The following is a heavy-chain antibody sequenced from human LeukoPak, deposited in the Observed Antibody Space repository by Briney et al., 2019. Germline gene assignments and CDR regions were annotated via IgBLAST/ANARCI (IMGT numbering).Heavy chain of an antibody. CDR3: ARDQVVGATAGTFDY. CDR1: GYTFTSYG. D-gene: IGHD1-26*01. CDR2: ISAYNGHT. Sequence: GASVKVSCKASGYTFTSYGISWVRQAPGQGLEWMGWISAYNGHTNYAQNLQGRVTMTTDTSTSTAYMELGSLRSDDTAVYYCARDQVVGATAGTFDYWGQGTLVTVSS. V-gene: IGHV1-18*01. J-gene: IGHJ4*02.